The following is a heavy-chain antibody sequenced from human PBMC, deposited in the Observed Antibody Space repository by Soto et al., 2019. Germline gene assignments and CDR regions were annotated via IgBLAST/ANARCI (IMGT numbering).Heavy chain of an antibody. D-gene: IGHD6-6*01. CDR3: ARGTGYSSSSGGYYYYGMDV. V-gene: IGHV1-69*13. CDR2: IIPIFGTA. CDR1: GCTFSSYA. Sequence: SVKVSCKASGCTFSSYAISWVRQAPGQGLEWMGGIIPIFGTANYAQKFQGRVTITADESTSTAYMELSSLRSEDTAVYYCARGTGYSSSSGGYYYYGMDVWGQGTTVTVSS. J-gene: IGHJ6*02.